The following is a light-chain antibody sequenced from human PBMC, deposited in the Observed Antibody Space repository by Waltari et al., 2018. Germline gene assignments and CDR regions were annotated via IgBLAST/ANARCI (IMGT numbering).Light chain of an antibody. Sequence: QSVLTQPPSVSGAPGQRVTISCTGSSSNIGAGYDVHWYQQLPGTAPKLLIYGTSSRPSGVPGRFAGSKSGTSASLAITGLQAEDEADYYCQSYDSSLSGGVFGGGTKLTV. CDR1: SSNIGAGYD. V-gene: IGLV1-40*01. CDR2: GTS. CDR3: QSYDSSLSGGV. J-gene: IGLJ2*01.